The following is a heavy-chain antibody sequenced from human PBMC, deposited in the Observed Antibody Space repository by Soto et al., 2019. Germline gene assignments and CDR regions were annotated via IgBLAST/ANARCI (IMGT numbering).Heavy chain of an antibody. CDR1: GYTFTSYG. V-gene: IGHV1-18*01. D-gene: IGHD6-19*01. CDR3: ARDRGSSGWYSFDY. J-gene: IGHJ4*02. CDR2: ISAHNGNT. Sequence: QVQLVQSGAEVKKPGASVKVACKASGYTFTSYGISRVRQAPGQGLEWMGWISAHNGNTNYAQKLQDRVTMTTDTSTSTAYMELRSLRSDDTAVYYCARDRGSSGWYSFDYWGQGTLVTVSS.